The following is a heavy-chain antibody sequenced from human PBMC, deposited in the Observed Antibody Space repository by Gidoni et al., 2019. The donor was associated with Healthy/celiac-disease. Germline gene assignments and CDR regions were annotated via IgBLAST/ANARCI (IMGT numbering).Heavy chain of an antibody. V-gene: IGHV3-23*01. CDR1: GFTFSSYA. D-gene: IGHD5-18*01. CDR3: AKFGSYGLGFDY. CDR2: ISGSGGST. Sequence: EVQLLESGGGLVQPGGSLRLSCAASGFTFSSYALSWVRQAPGKGLEWVSAISGSGGSTYYADSVKGRFTISRDNSKNTLYLQMNSLRAEDTAVYYCAKFGSYGLGFDYWGQGTLVTVSS. J-gene: IGHJ4*02.